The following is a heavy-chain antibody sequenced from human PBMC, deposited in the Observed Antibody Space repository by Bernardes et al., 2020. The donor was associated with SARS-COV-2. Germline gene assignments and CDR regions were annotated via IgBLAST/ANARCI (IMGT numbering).Heavy chain of an antibody. V-gene: IGHV4-39*01. CDR2: IFYSGNT. D-gene: IGHD1-26*01. CDR3: ARQELHPLGYFYGFDV. Sequence: SATLSLTCTVSGGSISSSDYYWGWIRQPPGKGLEWIGLIFYSGNTYYNPSLKSRVTISVDTSKNQFSLKLNSVTAADTAVYFCARQELHPLGYFYGFDVWGLGTTVTVS. J-gene: IGHJ6*02. CDR1: GGSISSSDYY.